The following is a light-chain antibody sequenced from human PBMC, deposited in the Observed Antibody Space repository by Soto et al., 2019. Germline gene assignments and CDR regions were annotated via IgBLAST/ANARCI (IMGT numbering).Light chain of an antibody. J-gene: IGKJ2*01. Sequence: EIVLTQSPGTLSLSPGERATLSCRASQSVSTYLAWYHQKPGQAPRLLIYGASSRAAGIPDRFSGSGSGTHFTLTISRLEPEDFAVYYCQQYGSSPMYTFGQGTKLEIK. V-gene: IGKV3-20*01. CDR1: QSVSTY. CDR2: GAS. CDR3: QQYGSSPMYT.